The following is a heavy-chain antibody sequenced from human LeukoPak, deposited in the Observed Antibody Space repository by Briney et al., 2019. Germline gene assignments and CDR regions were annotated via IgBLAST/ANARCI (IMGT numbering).Heavy chain of an antibody. CDR3: ARRPADFLDS. Sequence: SETLSLTCTVSGGSISSPSYYWDWIRQPPGKGLEWIGSIYFSGSGTTYYNPSLKSRVTISVDTSKDQISLNLNSVTAADTAVYYCARRPADFLDSWGQGNLVTVSS. D-gene: IGHD3-3*01. CDR1: GGSISSPSYY. V-gene: IGHV4-39*01. CDR2: IYFSGSGTT. J-gene: IGHJ4*02.